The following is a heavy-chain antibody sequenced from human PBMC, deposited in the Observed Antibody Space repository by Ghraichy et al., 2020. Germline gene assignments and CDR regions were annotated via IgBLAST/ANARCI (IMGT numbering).Heavy chain of an antibody. CDR3: ASTYGDYVSDAFDI. CDR1: GGSISSSSYY. J-gene: IGHJ3*02. D-gene: IGHD4-17*01. Sequence: SPTLSLTCTVSGGSISSSSYYWGWIRQPPGKGLEWIGSIYYSGSTYYNPSLKSRVTISVDTSKNQFSLKLSSVTAADTAVYYCASTYGDYVSDAFDIWGQGTMVTVSS. CDR2: IYYSGST. V-gene: IGHV4-39*01.